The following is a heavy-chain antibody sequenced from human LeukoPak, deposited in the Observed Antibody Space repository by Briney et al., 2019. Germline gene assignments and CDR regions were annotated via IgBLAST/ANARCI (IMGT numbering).Heavy chain of an antibody. CDR2: IYTSGST. Sequence: PSETLSLTCTVSGGSISSYYWSWIRQPAGKGLEWIGRIYTSGSTNYNPSLKSRVTMSVDTSKNQFSLKLSSVTAADTAVYYCARDIKSSGYHTQFDYWGQGTLVTVSS. D-gene: IGHD3-22*01. CDR3: ARDIKSSGYHTQFDY. J-gene: IGHJ4*02. CDR1: GGSISSYY. V-gene: IGHV4-4*07.